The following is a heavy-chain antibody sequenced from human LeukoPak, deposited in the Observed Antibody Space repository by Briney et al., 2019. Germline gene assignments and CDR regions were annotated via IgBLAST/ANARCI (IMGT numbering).Heavy chain of an antibody. Sequence: ASVNVSCKASGGTFSSYAISWVRQAPGQGLEWMGRIIPILGIANYARKFQGRVTITADKSTSTAYMELSSLRSEDTAVYYCARDPIGYGDQAFDYRGQGALVTVAS. CDR1: GGTFSSYA. CDR2: IIPILGIA. D-gene: IGHD4-17*01. V-gene: IGHV1-69*04. CDR3: ARDPIGYGDQAFDY. J-gene: IGHJ4*02.